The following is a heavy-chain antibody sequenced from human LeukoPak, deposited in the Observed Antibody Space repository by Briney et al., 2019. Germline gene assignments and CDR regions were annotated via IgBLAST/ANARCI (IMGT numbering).Heavy chain of an antibody. CDR2: ISSSSSYI. D-gene: IGHD6-19*01. V-gene: IGHV3-21*01. CDR1: GFTFSSYS. Sequence: GGSLRLSCAASGFTFSSYSMNWVRQAPGKGLEWVSSISSSSSYIYYADSVKGRFTISRDNAKNSLYLQMNSLRAEDTAVYYCARDVAVAGTWASSGDAFDIWGQGTMVTVSS. CDR3: ARDVAVAGTWASSGDAFDI. J-gene: IGHJ3*02.